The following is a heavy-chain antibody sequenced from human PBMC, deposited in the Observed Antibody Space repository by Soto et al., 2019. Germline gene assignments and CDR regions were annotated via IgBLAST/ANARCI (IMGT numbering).Heavy chain of an antibody. CDR3: ARDHGGGSGWPEYFQY. D-gene: IGHD6-19*01. CDR2: IYYSGGT. V-gene: IGHV4-39*02. Sequence: SETLCLTCTVSGGSIGGSSDYWGWIRQPPGKGLEWIGNIYYSGGTGYADSVKGRFTISRDNAKNSLYLQMYSLRPEDTAFYYCARDHGGGSGWPEYFQYWGQGTLVTVSS. J-gene: IGHJ1*01. CDR1: GGSIGGSSDY.